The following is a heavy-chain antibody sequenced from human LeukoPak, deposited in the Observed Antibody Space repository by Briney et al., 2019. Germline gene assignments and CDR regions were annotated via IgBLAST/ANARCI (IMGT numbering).Heavy chain of an antibody. D-gene: IGHD3-22*01. Sequence: KASETLSLTCTVSGYSISSGYQWGWIRLPPGKGLEWIGSIYHSGSTYYNPSLKSRVTISVDTSRNQFSLKLRSVTAADTAVYYCARVVQSTDSSGFYLPEYFQHWGQGTLVTVSS. CDR3: ARVVQSTDSSGFYLPEYFQH. CDR1: GYSISSGYQ. V-gene: IGHV4-38-2*02. J-gene: IGHJ1*01. CDR2: IYHSGST.